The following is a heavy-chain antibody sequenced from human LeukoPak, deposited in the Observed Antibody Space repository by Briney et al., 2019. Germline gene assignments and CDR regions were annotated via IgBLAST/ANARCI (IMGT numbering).Heavy chain of an antibody. Sequence: SETLSLTCTVSGGSISSYSWNWIRQPAGKGLEWIGRIYTSGSTNYNPSIKSRVTMSVDTSKNQFSLKLSSVTAADTAIYYCARASSGSYYYFDYWGQGTLVTVSS. D-gene: IGHD3-22*01. CDR3: ARASSGSYYYFDY. CDR2: IYTSGST. CDR1: GGSISSYS. J-gene: IGHJ4*02. V-gene: IGHV4-4*07.